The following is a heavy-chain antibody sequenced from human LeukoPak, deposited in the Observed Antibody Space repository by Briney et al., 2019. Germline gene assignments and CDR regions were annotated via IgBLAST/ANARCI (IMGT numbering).Heavy chain of an antibody. J-gene: IGHJ4*02. CDR3: ARDPADSRGWYNY. V-gene: IGHV3-21*01. Sequence: PGGSLRLSCAASGFTFSSYSMNWVRQAPGKGLEWVSSISSSSSYMYYADSVKGRFTISRGNAKNSLYLQMNGLRAEGTAVYYCARDPADSRGWYNYWGQGALVTVSS. CDR2: ISSSSSYM. CDR1: GFTFSSYS. D-gene: IGHD6-19*01.